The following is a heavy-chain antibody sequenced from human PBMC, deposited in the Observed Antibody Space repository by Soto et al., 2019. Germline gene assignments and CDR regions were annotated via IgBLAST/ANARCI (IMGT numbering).Heavy chain of an antibody. J-gene: IGHJ6*02. CDR1: GDSVSSNSAA. D-gene: IGHD2-2*01. Sequence: SQTLSLTCAISGDSVSSNSAAWNWIRQSPSRGLEWLGRTYYGSKWYNDYAVSVKSRITINPDTSKNQFSLQLNSVTPEDTAVYYCARERAPVVPAATYGMDVWGQGTTVTVSS. CDR2: TYYGSKWYN. V-gene: IGHV6-1*01. CDR3: ARERAPVVPAATYGMDV.